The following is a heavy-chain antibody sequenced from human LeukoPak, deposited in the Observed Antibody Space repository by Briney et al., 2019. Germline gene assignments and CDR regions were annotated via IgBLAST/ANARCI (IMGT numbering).Heavy chain of an antibody. V-gene: IGHV1-2*02. CDR3: ARDISGSYYMFDP. J-gene: IGHJ5*02. CDR2: INPNSGGT. Sequence: ASVKVSCKASGYTFTGYYMHWVRQAPGQGLEWMGWINPNSGGTNYAQKFQGRVTMTRDMSTSTVYMELSSLRSEDTAVYYCARDISGSYYMFDPWGQGTLVTVSS. CDR1: GYTFTGYY. D-gene: IGHD3-10*01.